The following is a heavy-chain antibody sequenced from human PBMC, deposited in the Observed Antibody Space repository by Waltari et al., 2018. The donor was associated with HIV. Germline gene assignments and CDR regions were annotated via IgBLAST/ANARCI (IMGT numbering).Heavy chain of an antibody. J-gene: IGHJ3*02. CDR1: GASISSYY. Sequence: QVQLQESGPGLVKPSETLSLTCTVSGASISSYYWSWIRQPPGRGLEWIGYIYYSGSTNYNPSLKIRVTISVDTSKNQFSLKLSSVTAADTAVYYCARTPIYYDQWGRRFDIWGQGTMVTVSS. CDR3: ARTPIYYDQWGRRFDI. CDR2: IYYSGST. D-gene: IGHD3-22*01. V-gene: IGHV4-59*01.